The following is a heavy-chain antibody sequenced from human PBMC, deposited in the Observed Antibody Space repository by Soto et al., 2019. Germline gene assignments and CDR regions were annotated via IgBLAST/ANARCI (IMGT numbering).Heavy chain of an antibody. V-gene: IGHV3-23*01. J-gene: IGHJ6*02. D-gene: IGHD4-4*01. CDR1: GFTFSSYA. CDR2: ISGSGGST. Sequence: GGSLRLSCAASGFTFSSYAMSWVRQAPGKGLEWVSAISGSGGSTYYADSVKGRFTISRDNSKNTLYLQMNSLRAEDTAVYYCAKDQPYYYSNYELGHSYYYYGMDVWGQGTTVTVSS. CDR3: AKDQPYYYSNYELGHSYYYYGMDV.